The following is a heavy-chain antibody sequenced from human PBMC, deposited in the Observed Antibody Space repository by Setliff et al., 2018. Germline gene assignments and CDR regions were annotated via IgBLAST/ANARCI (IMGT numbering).Heavy chain of an antibody. J-gene: IGHJ3*02. CDR2: ISSSGSTI. Sequence: GGSLRLSCAASGFTFSDYYMSWIRQAPGKGLEWVSYISSSGSTISYADSMKGRFTISRDNAKNSLYLQMNSLRVEDTAVYYCARDLYGSGSYGAFDIWAQGTMVTVSS. CDR1: GFTFSDYY. D-gene: IGHD3-10*01. V-gene: IGHV3-11*01. CDR3: ARDLYGSGSYGAFDI.